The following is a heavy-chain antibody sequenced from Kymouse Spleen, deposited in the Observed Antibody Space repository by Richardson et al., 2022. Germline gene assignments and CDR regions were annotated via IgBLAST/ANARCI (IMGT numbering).Heavy chain of an antibody. Sequence: EVQLVESGGGLVQPGGSLRLSCAASGFTFSSYSMNWVRQAPGKGLEWVSYISSSSSTIYYADSVKGRFTISRDNAKNSLYLQMNSLRDEDTAVYYCARMGILWFGDDYYYYYGMDVWGQGTTVTVSS. CDR3: ARMGILWFGDDYYYYYGMDV. CDR2: ISSSSSTI. V-gene: IGHV3-48*02. D-gene: IGHD3-10*01. J-gene: IGHJ6*02. CDR1: GFTFSSYS.